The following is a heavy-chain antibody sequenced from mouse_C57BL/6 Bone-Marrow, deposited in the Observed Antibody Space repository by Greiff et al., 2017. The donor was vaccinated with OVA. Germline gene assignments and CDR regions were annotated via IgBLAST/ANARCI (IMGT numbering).Heavy chain of an antibody. CDR2: IDPNSGGT. CDR3: ARDYYGSSHYYAMDY. V-gene: IGHV1-72*01. D-gene: IGHD1-1*01. CDR1: GYTFTSYW. J-gene: IGHJ4*01. Sequence: QVHVKQSGAELVKPGASVKLSCKASGYTFTSYWMHWVKQRPGRGLEWIGRIDPNSGGTKYNEKFKSKATLTVDKPSSTAYMQLSSLTSEDSAVYYCARDYYGSSHYYAMDYWGQGTSVTVSS.